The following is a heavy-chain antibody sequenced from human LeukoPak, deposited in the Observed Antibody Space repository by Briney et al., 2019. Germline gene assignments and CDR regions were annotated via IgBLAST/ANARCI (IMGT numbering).Heavy chain of an antibody. CDR2: LSGAGLRT. D-gene: IGHD5-12*01. V-gene: IGHV3-23*01. CDR3: AKDRYGDYEYYFDY. J-gene: IGHJ4*02. Sequence: GGPLRLSCAASGFTFKSFAMTWVRQAPGKGLEWVSSLSGAGLRTYYADSVKGRFTISRDNSKNTLYLHMNSLTGDDTAVYCCAKDRYGDYEYYFDYWGQGTLVTVSS. CDR1: GFTFKSFA.